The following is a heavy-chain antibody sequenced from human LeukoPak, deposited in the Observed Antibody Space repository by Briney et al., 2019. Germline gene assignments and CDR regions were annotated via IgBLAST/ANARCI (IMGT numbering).Heavy chain of an antibody. V-gene: IGHV4-61*02. CDR1: GYSISSGYY. CDR3: AKSDGYGLIDY. Sequence: SETLSLTCSVSGYSISSGYYWTWLRQPAGKGLEWIGRISPSGSTNHNPSLTSRVTISVDTSKNQFSLKLNFVTAADTAMYYCAKSDGYGLIDYLGQGTLVTVSS. J-gene: IGHJ4*02. D-gene: IGHD2-21*02. CDR2: ISPSGST.